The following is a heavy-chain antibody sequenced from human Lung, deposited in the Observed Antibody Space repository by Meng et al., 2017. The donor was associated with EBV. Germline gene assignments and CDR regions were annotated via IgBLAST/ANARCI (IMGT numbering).Heavy chain of an antibody. CDR2: IYWDANK. J-gene: IGHJ4*02. V-gene: IGHV2-5*02. D-gene: IGHD5-12*01. CDR3: AHRGYSGYDIIDY. Sequence: QIPSHASGPHLVKPTPTLPLPCTFSGLSLPTSGVAVAWNRHPPGKALEWLALIYWDANKRYSPSMKTRLTLTTATSKNQVVLTMTNMDPVDTATYYCAHRGYSGYDIIDYWGQGTLVTVSS. CDR1: GLSLPTSGVA.